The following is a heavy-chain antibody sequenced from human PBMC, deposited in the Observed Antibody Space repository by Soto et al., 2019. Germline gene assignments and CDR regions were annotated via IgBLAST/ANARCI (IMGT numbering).Heavy chain of an antibody. CDR1: GYTFASYA. CDR3: ASDPPPPDS. Sequence: QVQLVQSGAEVKKPGASVKVSCKASGYTFASYAISWMRQAPGQGLEWMGWISAYNGNTHYAQKLPGRVTITTDTPTTTASMELRSLRSDDTAFYYCASDPPPPDSWGQGTLVTVSS. CDR2: ISAYNGNT. J-gene: IGHJ5*01. V-gene: IGHV1-18*01.